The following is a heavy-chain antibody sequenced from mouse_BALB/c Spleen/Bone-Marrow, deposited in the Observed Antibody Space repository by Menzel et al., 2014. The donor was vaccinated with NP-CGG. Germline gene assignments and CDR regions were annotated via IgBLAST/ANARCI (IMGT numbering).Heavy chain of an antibody. CDR3: ARGARTTARFAY. V-gene: IGHV3-1*02. D-gene: IGHD1-2*01. Sequence: DVKLQESGPDLVKPSQSLSLTCTVTGYSITSGYGWHWIRQFPGNKLEWMGYIHYSGSTNYNPSLKSRISITRDTSKNQFFLQLNSVTTGDTATYYCARGARTTARFAYWGQGTLVTVSA. CDR2: IHYSGST. J-gene: IGHJ3*01. CDR1: GYSITSGYG.